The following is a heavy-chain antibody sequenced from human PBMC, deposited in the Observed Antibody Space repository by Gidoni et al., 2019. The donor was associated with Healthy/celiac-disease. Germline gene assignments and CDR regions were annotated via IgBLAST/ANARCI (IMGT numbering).Heavy chain of an antibody. V-gene: IGHV3-72*01. D-gene: IGHD6-19*01. Sequence: EVQLVESGGGLVQPGGSLRLSCAASGFTFSDHSMDWVGHAPGKGLEWVGRTRNKATRYTTGYAESVKGRFTISRDDSKNSLYLQMNSRKTEDTAVYYCAKGIAVAGIQGDYYYGMDVWGQGTTVTVSS. CDR2: TRNKATRYTT. J-gene: IGHJ6*02. CDR1: GFTFSDHS. CDR3: AKGIAVAGIQGDYYYGMDV.